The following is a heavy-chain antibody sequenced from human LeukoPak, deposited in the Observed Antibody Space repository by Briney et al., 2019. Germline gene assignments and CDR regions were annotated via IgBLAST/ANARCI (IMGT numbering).Heavy chain of an antibody. CDR2: INPNSGGT. Sequence: ASVKVSCKASGYTFTGYYMHWVRQAPGQGLEWMGWINPNSGGTNYAQKFQGRVTMTRDTSISTAYMELSRLRSEDTAVYYCARDQRNYYGKHHDAFDIWGQGTMVTVSS. CDR3: ARDQRNYYGKHHDAFDI. J-gene: IGHJ3*02. CDR1: GYTFTGYY. V-gene: IGHV1-2*02. D-gene: IGHD3-10*01.